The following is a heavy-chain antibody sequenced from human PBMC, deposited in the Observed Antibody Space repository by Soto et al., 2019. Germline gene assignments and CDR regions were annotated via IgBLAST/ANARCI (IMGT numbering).Heavy chain of an antibody. CDR2: INHSGST. V-gene: IGHV4-34*01. J-gene: IGHJ4*02. CDR3: ARGLSIAARPHPYFDY. CDR1: GGSFSGYY. D-gene: IGHD6-6*01. Sequence: SETLSLTCAVYGGSFSGYYWSWIRQPPGKGLEWIGEINHSGSTNYNPSLKSRVTISVDTSKNRFSLKLSSVTAADTAVYYCARGLSIAARPHPYFDYWGQGTLVTVSS.